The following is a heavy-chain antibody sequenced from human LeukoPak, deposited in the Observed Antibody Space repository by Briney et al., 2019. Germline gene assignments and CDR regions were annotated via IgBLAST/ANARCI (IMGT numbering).Heavy chain of an antibody. J-gene: IGHJ4*02. CDR3: VRDDGATKPC. CDR2: IKRDGSGK. Sequence: GGSLRLSCAASGFTISSYWMSWVRQAPGKGLEWVANIKRDGSGKYYVDSVKGRFTISRDNAKNSLYLQMNSLRVEDTAVYYCVRDDGATKPCWGQGTLVTVSS. CDR1: GFTISSYW. V-gene: IGHV3-7*01. D-gene: IGHD1-26*01.